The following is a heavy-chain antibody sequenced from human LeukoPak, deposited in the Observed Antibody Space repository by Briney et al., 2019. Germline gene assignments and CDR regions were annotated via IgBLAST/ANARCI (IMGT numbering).Heavy chain of an antibody. CDR1: GFTFSSYA. D-gene: IGHD4-23*01. CDR3: ARVAAGYSVNYFDY. V-gene: IGHV3-48*02. Sequence: GGSLRLSCAASGFTFSSYAMSWIRQAPGKGLEWVSYISTGSSTTYYADSVKGRFTISRDNVENSLYLRMNSLRDEDTAVYYCARVAAGYSVNYFDYWGQGTLVTVSS. CDR2: ISTGSSTT. J-gene: IGHJ4*02.